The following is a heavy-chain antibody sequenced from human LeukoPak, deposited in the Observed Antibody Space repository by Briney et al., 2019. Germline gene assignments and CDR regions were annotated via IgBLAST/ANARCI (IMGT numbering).Heavy chain of an antibody. J-gene: IGHJ4*02. Sequence: ASVKVSCKASGGTFSSYAISWVRQAPGQGLEWMGGIIPIFGTANYAQKFQGRVTITADKSTSTAYMELSSLRSEDTAVYDCATTSGLWYDFWSGYNWGQGTLVTVSS. D-gene: IGHD3-3*01. CDR3: ATTSGLWYDFWSGYN. CDR2: IIPIFGTA. CDR1: GGTFSSYA. V-gene: IGHV1-69*06.